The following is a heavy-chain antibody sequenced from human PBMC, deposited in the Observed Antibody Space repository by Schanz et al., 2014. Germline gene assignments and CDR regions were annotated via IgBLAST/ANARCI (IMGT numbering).Heavy chain of an antibody. Sequence: QILLVQPGPEVKKPGASVTVSCKASGYDFHIYAYSWVRQAPGQGPEWIGWISGYTGDTKYAQKFQHRVNMTTDRTTSTVYMELRSLRSDDTAMYYCATMWGYCTATACQILEVLDVWGQGTMVTVSS. CDR3: ATMWGYCTATACQILEVLDV. V-gene: IGHV1-18*01. J-gene: IGHJ3*01. D-gene: IGHD2-8*02. CDR1: GYDFHIYA. CDR2: ISGYTGDT.